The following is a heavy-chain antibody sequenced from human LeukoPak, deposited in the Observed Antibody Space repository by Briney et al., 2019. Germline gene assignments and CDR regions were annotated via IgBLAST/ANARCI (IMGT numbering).Heavy chain of an antibody. J-gene: IGHJ4*02. CDR3: AREMVSGCFDY. CDR1: GFTFTSSA. Sequence: AASVKVSCKASGFTFTSSAVQWVRQARGQRLEWIGWIVVGSGNTNYVQKFQERVTITRDMSTSTAYMELSSLRSEDTAVYYCAREMVSGCFDYWGQGTLVTVSS. V-gene: IGHV1-58*01. CDR2: IVVGSGNT. D-gene: IGHD6-19*01.